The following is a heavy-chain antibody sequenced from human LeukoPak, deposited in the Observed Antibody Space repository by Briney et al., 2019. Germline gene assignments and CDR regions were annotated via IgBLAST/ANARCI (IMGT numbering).Heavy chain of an antibody. J-gene: IGHJ5*02. CDR1: RYTFTAYY. D-gene: IGHD6-13*01. CDR2: ITPNSGGT. V-gene: IGHV1-2*02. Sequence: APVRASYNPARYTFTAYYMHWVRQAPGQGLEWMGWITPNSGGTNYAQKCQGRVTMTRDTSISTAYMELSRLRSDDTAVYYCAREHSSSWAVRWFDPWGEGTLVTVSS. CDR3: AREHSSSWAVRWFDP.